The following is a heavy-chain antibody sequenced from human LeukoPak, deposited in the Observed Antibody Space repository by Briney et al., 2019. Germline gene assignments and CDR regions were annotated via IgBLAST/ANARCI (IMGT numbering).Heavy chain of an antibody. CDR2: INAGNGNT. D-gene: IGHD5-24*01. J-gene: IGHJ4*02. Sequence: ASVKVSCKASGYTFTSYAMHWVRQAPGQRLEWMGWINAGNGNTKYSQKFQGRVTITKDTSASTAYMELSSLRSEDTAVYYCARPSRWLQYLYFDYWGQGTLVTVSS. CDR3: ARPSRWLQYLYFDY. V-gene: IGHV1-3*01. CDR1: GYTFTSYA.